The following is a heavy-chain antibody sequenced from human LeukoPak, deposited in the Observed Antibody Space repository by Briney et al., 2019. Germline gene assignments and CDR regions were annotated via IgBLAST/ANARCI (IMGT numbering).Heavy chain of an antibody. D-gene: IGHD1-1*01. CDR3: ARDKQPGDY. CDR1: GGSISPCY. J-gene: IGHJ4*02. CDR2: IYYSGDT. Sequence: PSETLSLTCTVSGGSISPCYWGWIRQPPGKGLEWIGYIYYSGDTTYNPSLKSRVTMSVDTSKNQFSLKLSSVTAADTAVYYCARDKQPGDYWGQGALVTVSS. V-gene: IGHV4-59*01.